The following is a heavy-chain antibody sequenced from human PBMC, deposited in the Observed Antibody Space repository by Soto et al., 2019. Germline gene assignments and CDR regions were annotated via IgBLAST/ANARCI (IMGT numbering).Heavy chain of an antibody. CDR1: GFTFIDYS. Sequence: GGSLRLSCVASGFTFIDYSMILIRQAPGKGLEWLAFIDSRGRTLSYADSVRGRFTISRDNAENSVYLQMDSLRADDTAVYYCARQAARNYIDSWGQGNAVTVSS. J-gene: IGHJ4*02. D-gene: IGHD6-6*01. CDR3: ARQAARNYIDS. CDR2: IDSRGRTL. V-gene: IGHV3-11*01.